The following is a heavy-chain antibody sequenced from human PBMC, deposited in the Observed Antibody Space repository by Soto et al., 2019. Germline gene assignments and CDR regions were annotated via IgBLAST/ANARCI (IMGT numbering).Heavy chain of an antibody. CDR3: ARKDKSGYFNWFDP. Sequence: GESLKISCRTSGYKFTSSWIAWVRHMPVKGLEWMGIIFPSDSDTRYSPSFQGQVTLSADRSTSTVFLPVASLKASDTAVSVCARKDKSGYFNWFDPWGQGTLVTVS. V-gene: IGHV5-51*01. J-gene: IGHJ5*02. CDR2: IFPSDSDT. CDR1: GYKFTSSW. D-gene: IGHD3-22*01.